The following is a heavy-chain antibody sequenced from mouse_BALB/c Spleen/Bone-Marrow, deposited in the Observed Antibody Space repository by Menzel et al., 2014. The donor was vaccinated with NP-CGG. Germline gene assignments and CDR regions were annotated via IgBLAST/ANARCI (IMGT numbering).Heavy chain of an antibody. CDR3: ARWRYPYAMDY. D-gene: IGHD5-1-1*01. CDR2: FYPGDGSA. CDR1: GYTFTSYY. J-gene: IGHJ4*01. Sequence: ESGPELVKPGASVKMSCKASGYTFTSYYIHWVKQRPGQGLERIGWFYPGDGSAKYNEKFKDKTTLTADKSSSTAYMLLSSLTAEDSAIYFCARWRYPYAMDYWGQGTSVTVSS. V-gene: IGHV1S56*01.